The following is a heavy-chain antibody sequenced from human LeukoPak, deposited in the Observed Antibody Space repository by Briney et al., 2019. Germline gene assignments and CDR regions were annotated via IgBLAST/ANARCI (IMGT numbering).Heavy chain of an antibody. CDR2: VYYSGST. Sequence: SSETLSLTCTVSGGSISSGDYYWSWIRQPPGKGLEWIGYVYYSGSTYYNPSLKSRVTISVDTSKNQFSLKLSSVTAADTAVYYCASQMLGGYFDYWGQGTLVTVSS. V-gene: IGHV4-30-4*01. CDR1: GGSISSGDYY. D-gene: IGHD2-15*01. J-gene: IGHJ4*02. CDR3: ASQMLGGYFDY.